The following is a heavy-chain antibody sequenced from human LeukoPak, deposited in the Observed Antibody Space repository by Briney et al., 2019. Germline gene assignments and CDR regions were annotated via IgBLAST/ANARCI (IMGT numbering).Heavy chain of an antibody. CDR3: AREEYDFWSGYPAYGMDV. J-gene: IGHJ6*02. CDR2: INPNSGGT. Sequence: ASVKVSCKASGYTFTGYYMHWVRQAPGQGLEWMGWINPNSGGTNYAQKFRGWVTMTRDTSISTAYMELSRLRSDDTAVYYCAREEYDFWSGYPAYGMDVWGQGTTVTVSS. D-gene: IGHD3-3*01. CDR1: GYTFTGYY. V-gene: IGHV1-2*04.